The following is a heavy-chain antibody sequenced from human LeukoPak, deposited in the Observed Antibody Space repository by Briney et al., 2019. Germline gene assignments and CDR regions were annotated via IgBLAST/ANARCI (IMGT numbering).Heavy chain of an antibody. Sequence: GGSLRLSCAASGFTFSSYWMHWVRQAPGKGLVWVSRIHSDGSTTDYADSVKGRFTISRDNAKNTLYLQMNNLRAGDTAVYYCARDRAYCSPTGCYTNHFDYWGQGTLVTVSS. CDR3: ARDRAYCSPTGCYTNHFDY. J-gene: IGHJ4*02. CDR1: GFTFSSYW. V-gene: IGHV3-74*01. CDR2: IHSDGSTT. D-gene: IGHD2-2*02.